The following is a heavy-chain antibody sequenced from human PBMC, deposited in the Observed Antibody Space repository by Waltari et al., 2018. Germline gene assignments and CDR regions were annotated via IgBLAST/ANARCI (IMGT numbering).Heavy chain of an antibody. CDR3: AKTKWELLAGGDY. CDR2: ISGSGGST. Sequence: EVQLLESGGGLVQPGGSLRLSCAASGFTFSSYALSWVRQAPGKGLEWVSAISGSGGSTYYADSVKGRFTISRDNSKNTLYLQMNSLRAEDTAVYYCAKTKWELLAGGDYWGQGTLVTVSS. V-gene: IGHV3-23*01. J-gene: IGHJ4*02. D-gene: IGHD1-26*01. CDR1: GFTFSSYA.